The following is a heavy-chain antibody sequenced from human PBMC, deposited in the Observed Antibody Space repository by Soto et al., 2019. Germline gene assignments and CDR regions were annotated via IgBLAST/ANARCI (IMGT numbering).Heavy chain of an antibody. V-gene: IGHV3-7*05. CDR2: IKQDGSEK. CDR3: ARDLFRSITMKRKASNWFDP. D-gene: IGHD3-22*01. CDR1: GFTFSSYW. J-gene: IGHJ5*02. Sequence: GGSLRLSCAASGFTFSSYWMSWVRQAPGKGLEWVANIKQDGSEKYYVDSVKGRFTISRDNAKNSLYLQMNSLRAEDTAVYYCARDLFRSITMKRKASNWFDPWGQGTLVTVSS.